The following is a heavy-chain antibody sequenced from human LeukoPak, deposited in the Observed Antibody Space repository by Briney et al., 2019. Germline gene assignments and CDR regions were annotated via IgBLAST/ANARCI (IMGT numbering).Heavy chain of an antibody. CDR1: GYTFTSYG. Sequence: AAVKVSCKASGYTFTSYGISWVRQAPGQGLEWMGWISACNGNTNYAQKLQGRVTMTTDTSTSTAYMELRSLRSDDTAVYYCAREPLGPVTTSNWFDPWGQGTLVTVSS. CDR3: AREPLGPVTTSNWFDP. D-gene: IGHD4-11*01. V-gene: IGHV1-18*01. CDR2: ISACNGNT. J-gene: IGHJ5*02.